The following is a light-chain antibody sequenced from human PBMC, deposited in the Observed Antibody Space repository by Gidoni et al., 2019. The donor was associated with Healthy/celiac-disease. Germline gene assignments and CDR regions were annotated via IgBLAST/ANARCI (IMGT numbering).Light chain of an antibody. CDR2: ATS. Sequence: IRMTPSPSSFSPSTGDRVTITCRASQGISSYLAWYQQKPGKAPKLLIYATSTLQSGVPSRFSGSGSGIYFSITISGLQAEGFAAYYCQRYYSYPFTFGPGTKVDIK. CDR1: QGISSY. V-gene: IGKV1-8*01. J-gene: IGKJ3*01. CDR3: QRYYSYPFT.